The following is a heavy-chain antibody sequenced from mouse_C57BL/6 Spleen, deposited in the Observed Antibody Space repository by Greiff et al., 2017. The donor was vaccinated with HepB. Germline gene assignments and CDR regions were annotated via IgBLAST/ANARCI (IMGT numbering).Heavy chain of an antibody. V-gene: IGHV2-2*01. J-gene: IGHJ2*01. CDR2: IWSGGST. D-gene: IGHD1-1*01. CDR1: GFSLTSYG. CDR3: ARSYGSSLNY. Sequence: QVHVKQSGPGLVQPSQSLSITCTVSGFSLTSYGVHWVRQSPGKGLEWLGVIWSGGSTDYNAAFISRLSISKDNSKSQVFFKMNSLQADDKAIYYCARSYGSSLNYWGQGTTLTVSS.